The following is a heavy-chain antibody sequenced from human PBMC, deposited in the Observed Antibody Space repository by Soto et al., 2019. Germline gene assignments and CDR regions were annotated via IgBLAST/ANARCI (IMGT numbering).Heavy chain of an antibody. V-gene: IGHV1-18*01. Sequence: ASVKVSCKASGGTFSSYAISWVRQAPGQGLEWMXWXSXXXGXTXXXQXXXXRVTMTTDTSTSTAYVELRSLRSDDTAVYYCARDLNHIVATITSYWGQGTLVTVSS. CDR3: ARDLNHIVATITSY. CDR1: GGTFSSYA. J-gene: IGHJ4*02. CDR2: XSXXXGXT. D-gene: IGHD5-12*01.